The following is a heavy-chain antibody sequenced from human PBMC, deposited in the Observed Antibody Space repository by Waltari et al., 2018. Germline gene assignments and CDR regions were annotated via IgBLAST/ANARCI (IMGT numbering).Heavy chain of an antibody. V-gene: IGHV3-23*01. J-gene: IGHJ3*02. CDR2: ISGSGGST. D-gene: IGHD6-13*01. Sequence: EVQLLESGGGLVQPGGSLRLSCAASGFTFSSYAMSWVRQAPGKGVEWVSAISGSGGSTYYADSVKGRFTISRDNSKNTLYLQMNSLRAEDTAVYYCAKGGIALDAFDIWGQGTMVTVSS. CDR1: GFTFSSYA. CDR3: AKGGIALDAFDI.